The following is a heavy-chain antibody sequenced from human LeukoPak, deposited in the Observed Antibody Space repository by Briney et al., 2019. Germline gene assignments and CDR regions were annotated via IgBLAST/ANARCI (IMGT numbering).Heavy chain of an antibody. CDR2: IYYSGST. V-gene: IGHV4-31*03. CDR3: AREGSSWSLDY. J-gene: IGHJ4*02. CDR1: GGSISSGGYY. Sequence: PWETLSLTCTVSGGSISSGGYYWSWIRQHPGKGLEWIGYIYYSGSTYYNPSLKSRVTISVDTSKNQFSLKLSSVTAADTAVYYCAREGSSWSLDYWGQGTLVTVSS. D-gene: IGHD6-13*01.